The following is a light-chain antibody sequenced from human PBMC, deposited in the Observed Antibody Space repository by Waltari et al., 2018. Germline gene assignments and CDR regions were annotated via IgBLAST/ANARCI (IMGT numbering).Light chain of an antibody. CDR3: QQRHSWPIT. Sequence: EIVLTQSPVTLSLSPGERATLSCRASQGISGCLAWYQQKPGQAPRLLISDASNRATGSPARCSGSGSGTDFTLIISSLEPEDFAVYYCQQRHSWPITFGQGTRLEIK. CDR1: QGISGC. J-gene: IGKJ5*01. V-gene: IGKV3-11*01. CDR2: DAS.